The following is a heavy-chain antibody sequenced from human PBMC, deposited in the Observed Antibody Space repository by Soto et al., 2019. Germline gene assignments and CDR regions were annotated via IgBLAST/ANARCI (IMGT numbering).Heavy chain of an antibody. J-gene: IGHJ4*02. CDR2: LSGSGGTT. V-gene: IGHV3-23*01. D-gene: IGHD3-10*01. CDR1: GFTVSTYA. Sequence: PRGPLRLTCSTSGFTVSTYAMNWVRQAPGKGLEWVSALSGSGGTTYYADSVMGRFTISRDNSKNTLFLQMSSLRAEDTALYYCAKQRAGYGSGSDTFYFDFWGQGTLVTVSS. CDR3: AKQRAGYGSGSDTFYFDF.